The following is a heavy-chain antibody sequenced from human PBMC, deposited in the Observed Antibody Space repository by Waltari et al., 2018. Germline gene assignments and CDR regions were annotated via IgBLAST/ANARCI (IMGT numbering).Heavy chain of an antibody. Sequence: QVQLVESGGGVVQPGGSLRLTCAASGFTFSGYGLPWVRQAPGKGREWVAFIRNDESVQYYTDSVKGRFTISRDNSKNTLYLQMDSLRPEDTAVYYCVTINIAVGFEVDWGQGTLVTVSS. CDR2: IRNDESVQ. D-gene: IGHD2-15*01. CDR1: GFTFSGYG. J-gene: IGHJ4*02. V-gene: IGHV3-30*02. CDR3: VTINIAVGFEVD.